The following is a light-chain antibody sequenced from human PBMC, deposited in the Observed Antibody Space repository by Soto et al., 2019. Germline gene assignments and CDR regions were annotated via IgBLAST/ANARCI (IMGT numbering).Light chain of an antibody. CDR3: QQRNNWPPIT. CDR2: DAS. Sequence: EIVLTQSPATLSLSPVYRSTLSCMASQSVRRYLAWYQQKPGQAPRLLIYDASTRATGIPARFSGSGSETDFTLTITSLEPEDFAVYYCQQRNNWPPITFGQGTRLEIK. J-gene: IGKJ5*01. V-gene: IGKV3-11*01. CDR1: QSVRRY.